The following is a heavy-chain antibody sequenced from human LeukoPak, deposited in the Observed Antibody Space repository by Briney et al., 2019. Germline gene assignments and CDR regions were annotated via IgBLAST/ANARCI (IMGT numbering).Heavy chain of an antibody. CDR3: AKRGVVIRVILVGFHKEAYYFDS. J-gene: IGHJ4*02. Sequence: PGGSLRLSCAASGFTFSSYWMHWVRQAPGKGLVWVAGISDSGGSTNYADSVKGRFTISRDNPKNTLYLQMNSLRAEDTAVYFCAKRGVVIRVILVGFHKEAYYFDSWGQGALVTVSS. CDR1: GFTFSSYW. V-gene: IGHV3-23*01. D-gene: IGHD3-22*01. CDR2: ISDSGGST.